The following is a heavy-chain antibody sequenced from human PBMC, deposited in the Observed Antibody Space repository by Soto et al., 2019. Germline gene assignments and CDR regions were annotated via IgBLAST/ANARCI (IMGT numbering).Heavy chain of an antibody. D-gene: IGHD2-21*02. CDR3: ARHGFGDWNPAWFDP. CDR2: IYPGDSDT. J-gene: IGHJ5*02. V-gene: IGHV5-51*01. CDR1: GYGFTSYW. Sequence: GESLKISCTGSGYGFTSYWIGWVRQVPGKGLEWMGIIYPGDSDTSYSPSFQGQVTISADKSISTAYLQWSSLKASDTAMYYCARHGFGDWNPAWFDPWGQGTLVTVSS.